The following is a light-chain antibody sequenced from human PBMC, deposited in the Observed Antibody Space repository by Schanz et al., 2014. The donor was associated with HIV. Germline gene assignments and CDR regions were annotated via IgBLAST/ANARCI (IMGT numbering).Light chain of an antibody. CDR3: QQANSFPLT. V-gene: IGKV1-39*01. Sequence: DIQMTQSPSSLSASVGDRVTITCRARQSISSYLNWYQQKPGKAPKLLIYAASSLQSGVPSRFRGSGSGPDFTLTISSLQHEDFATYYCQQANSFPLTFGGGTRVEIK. CDR2: AAS. J-gene: IGKJ4*01. CDR1: QSISSY.